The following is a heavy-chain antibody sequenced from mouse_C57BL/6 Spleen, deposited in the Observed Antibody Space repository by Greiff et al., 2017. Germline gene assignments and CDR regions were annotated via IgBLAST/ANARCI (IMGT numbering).Heavy chain of an antibody. CDR1: GYSITSGYY. CDR3: ARGGDDAWFAY. D-gene: IGHD3-3*01. V-gene: IGHV3-6*01. J-gene: IGHJ3*01. CDR2: ISYDGSN. Sequence: ESGPGLVKPSQSLSLSCSVTGYSITSGYYWTWIRQFPGNILEWMGYISYDGSNNYNPTLNNRITITRDTSKNQLFLKLNAVTTEDTATYYCARGGDDAWFAYWGQGTLVTVSA.